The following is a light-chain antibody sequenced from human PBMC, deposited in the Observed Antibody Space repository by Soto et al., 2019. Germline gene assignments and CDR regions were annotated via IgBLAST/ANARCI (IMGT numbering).Light chain of an antibody. Sequence: QSALTQPASVSGSPGQSITISCSGTSSDVGGYNSVSWYQQHPGKVPKLMIYDVSNRPSGVSNRFSGSTSGNTASLTISGLQAEDEAHYYYSSYTSTSTLVFGGGTQLTVL. V-gene: IGLV2-14*01. CDR3: SSYTSTSTLV. J-gene: IGLJ2*01. CDR2: DVS. CDR1: SSDVGGYNS.